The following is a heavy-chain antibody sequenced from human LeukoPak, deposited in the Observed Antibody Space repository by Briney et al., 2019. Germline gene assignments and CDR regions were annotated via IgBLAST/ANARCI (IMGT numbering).Heavy chain of an antibody. CDR1: GYSISSGYY. J-gene: IGHJ5*02. V-gene: IGHV4-38-2*02. Sequence: SETLSLTCTVSGYSISSGYYWGWIRQPPGKGLEWIGSIYHSGSTYYNPSLKSRVTISVDTSKNQFSLKLSSVTAADTAKYYCATDKGPYSGSWYPNWFDPWGQGTLVTASS. D-gene: IGHD6-13*01. CDR3: ATDKGPYSGSWYPNWFDP. CDR2: IYHSGST.